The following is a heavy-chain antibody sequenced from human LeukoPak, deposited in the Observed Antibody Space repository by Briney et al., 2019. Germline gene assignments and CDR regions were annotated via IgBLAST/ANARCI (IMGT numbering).Heavy chain of an antibody. D-gene: IGHD2-15*01. Sequence: GGSLRLSCAASGFTFSSYAMAWVRQAPGKGLEWVSAISGSRNNTYYADSVKGRFTISRDNSKNMLYLQMNSLRAEDAAVYYCAKAPLRSCSGAICYPFDYWGQGTLVTVSS. J-gene: IGHJ4*02. CDR1: GFTFSSYA. CDR3: AKAPLRSCSGAICYPFDY. V-gene: IGHV3-23*01. CDR2: ISGSRNNT.